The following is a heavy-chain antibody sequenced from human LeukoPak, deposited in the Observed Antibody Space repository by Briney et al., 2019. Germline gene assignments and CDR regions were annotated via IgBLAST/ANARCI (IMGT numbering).Heavy chain of an antibody. J-gene: IGHJ5*02. D-gene: IGHD4-17*01. CDR3: ARAGYGVIYYFDP. CDR2: IDAENTKT. V-gene: IGHV1-69-2*01. Sequence: ASVKVSCKASGYIFTDYYIYWVRQAPGEGLEWMGRIDAENTKTRYAEKFQGRVTISADTSSQTSYMELRRLRSDDTAMYFCARAGYGVIYYFDPWGQGTLVTVSS. CDR1: GYIFTDYY.